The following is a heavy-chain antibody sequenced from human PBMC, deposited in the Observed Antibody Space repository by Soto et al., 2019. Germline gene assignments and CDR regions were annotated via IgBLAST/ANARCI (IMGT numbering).Heavy chain of an antibody. CDR3: ARLSGDGFWKSYSPYNLFES. Sequence: LRLSCAASGFAFANYEMHWVRQAPGKGLDWVAYINGGGDVKYYADSVEGRFTISRDNAKNALFLQMDNLRAEDTAIYYCARLSGDGFWKSYSPYNLFESWGQGALVTVS. V-gene: IGHV3-48*03. D-gene: IGHD3-3*01. CDR1: GFAFANYE. J-gene: IGHJ5*01. CDR2: INGGGDVK.